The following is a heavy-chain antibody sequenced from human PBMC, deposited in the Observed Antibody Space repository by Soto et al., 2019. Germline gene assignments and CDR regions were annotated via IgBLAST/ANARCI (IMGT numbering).Heavy chain of an antibody. CDR1: GGSISSYY. V-gene: IGHV4-59*01. Sequence: SETLSLTCTVSGGSISSYYWSWIRQPPGKGLEWIEYIYYSGSTNYNPSLKSRVTISVDTSKNQFSLKLSSVTAADTAVYYCARETVTRPYYFDYWGQGTLVTV. CDR2: IYYSGST. J-gene: IGHJ4*02. CDR3: ARETVTRPYYFDY. D-gene: IGHD4-17*01.